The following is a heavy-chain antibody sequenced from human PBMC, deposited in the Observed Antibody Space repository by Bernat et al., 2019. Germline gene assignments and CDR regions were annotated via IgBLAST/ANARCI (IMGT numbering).Heavy chain of an antibody. V-gene: IGHV3-23*04. CDR1: GFTFCSYA. CDR2: ISGSGGRT. CDR3: AKGVLRDMDV. D-gene: IGHD3-3*01. Sequence: EVQLVESGGGLVQPGGSLRLSCAASGFTFCSYAMSWVRQAPGKGLEWVSAISGSGGRTYYAASGKGRFTISRDNTKNTMYLQMNSLRAEDTAVYYCAKGVLRDMDVWGKGTTVTVSS. J-gene: IGHJ6*03.